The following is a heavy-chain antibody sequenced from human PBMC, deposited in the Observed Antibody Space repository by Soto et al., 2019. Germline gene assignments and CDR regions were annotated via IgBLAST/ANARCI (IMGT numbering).Heavy chain of an antibody. V-gene: IGHV3-23*01. CDR1: GFTFSSYA. CDR3: AKIEYDRSGYYYLYYFDY. Sequence: GGSLRLSCAASGFTFSSYAMSWVRQAPGKGLEWVSAISGSGGSTYYADSVKGRFTISRDNSKNTLYLQMNSLRAEDTAVYYCAKIEYDRSGYYYLYYFDYWGQGTLVTVSS. CDR2: ISGSGGST. D-gene: IGHD3-22*01. J-gene: IGHJ4*02.